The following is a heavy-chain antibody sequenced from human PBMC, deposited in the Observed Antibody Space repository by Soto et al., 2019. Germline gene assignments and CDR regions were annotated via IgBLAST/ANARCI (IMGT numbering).Heavy chain of an antibody. CDR2: ISSSGSII. CDR3: ARVVTIFGVVNMINYYMDV. Sequence: GGSLRLSCAASGFTFSDYYMSWIRQAPGKGLEWVSYISSSGSIIYYADSVKGRFTISRDNAKNSLYLQMNSLRAEDTAVYYCARVVTIFGVVNMINYYMDVWGKGTTVTVSS. V-gene: IGHV3-11*01. CDR1: GFTFSDYY. D-gene: IGHD3-3*01. J-gene: IGHJ6*03.